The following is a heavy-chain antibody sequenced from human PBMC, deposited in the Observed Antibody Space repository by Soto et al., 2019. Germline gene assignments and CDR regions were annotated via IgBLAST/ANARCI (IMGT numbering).Heavy chain of an antibody. D-gene: IGHD5-12*01. CDR1: GFTFSNAW. Sequence: GGSLRLSCAASGFTFSNAWMNWVRQAPGKGLEWVGRIKSKTDGGTTDYAAPVKGRFTISRDDSKNTLYLQMNSLKTEDTAVYYCTTDQRRPQRDGYNSWFLRQKLEDNYYYYGMDVWGQGTTVTVSS. V-gene: IGHV3-15*07. J-gene: IGHJ6*02. CDR2: IKSKTDGGTT. CDR3: TTDQRRPQRDGYNSWFLRQKLEDNYYYYGMDV.